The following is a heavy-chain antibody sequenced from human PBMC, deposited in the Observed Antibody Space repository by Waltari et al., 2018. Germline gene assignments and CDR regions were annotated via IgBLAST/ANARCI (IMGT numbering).Heavy chain of an antibody. CDR3: VRGGRLATAAPDY. CDR2: ISYDGNNK. CDR1: GITFTFYS. J-gene: IGHJ4*02. D-gene: IGHD6-13*01. Sequence: QVQLVESGGGVVQPGGSLRLSCAASGITFTFYSMHWVRQAPGKGLEWVALISYDGNNKYYADSMTGRFTISRDNSKNTLCLQMDNLTPEDTGVYFCVRGGRLATAAPDYWGQGTLVTVSS. V-gene: IGHV3-30-3*01.